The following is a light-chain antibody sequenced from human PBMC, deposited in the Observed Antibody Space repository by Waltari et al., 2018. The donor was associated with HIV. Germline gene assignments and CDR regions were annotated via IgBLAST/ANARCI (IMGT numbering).Light chain of an antibody. CDR2: LAS. J-gene: IGKJ3*01. V-gene: IGKV2-28*01. CDR3: LQSLHTPRFS. Sequence: DIVLTQSPLSLPVAPGASASISCRASQSLLHNNGNNYLDWYVHKPGQSPQLLIYLASHRASGVPERFSGSGSGTNFTLKIIRVEAEDVGTYYCLQSLHTPRFSFGPGTKVD. CDR1: QSLLHNNGNNY.